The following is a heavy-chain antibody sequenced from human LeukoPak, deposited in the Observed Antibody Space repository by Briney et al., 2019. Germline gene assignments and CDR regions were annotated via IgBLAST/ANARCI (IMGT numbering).Heavy chain of an antibody. CDR3: ARDSSSWTGYFDY. J-gene: IGHJ4*02. CDR1: GFTVSSNY. V-gene: IGHV3-53*01. CDR2: TYSGGST. D-gene: IGHD6-13*01. Sequence: PGGSLRLSCAASGFTVSSNYMSWVRQAPGKGLEWVSVTYSGGSTYYADSVKGRFTISRDNSKNTLYLQMNSLRAEDTAVYYCARDSSSWTGYFDYWGQGTLVTVSS.